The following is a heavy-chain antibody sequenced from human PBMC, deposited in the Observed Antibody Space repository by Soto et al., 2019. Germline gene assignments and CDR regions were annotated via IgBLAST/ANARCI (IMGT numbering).Heavy chain of an antibody. CDR1: GYTFTSYG. V-gene: IGHV1-69*01. D-gene: IGHD3-3*01. CDR2: IIPIFGTA. J-gene: IGHJ4*02. CDR3: ASHPRVECLFDY. Sequence: YVKFSCNASGYTFTSYGISWVRQAPGQGLEWMGGIIPIFGTANYAQKFQGRVTITADESTSTAYMELSSLRSEDTAVYYCASHPRVECLFDYWGQGTLVTVSS.